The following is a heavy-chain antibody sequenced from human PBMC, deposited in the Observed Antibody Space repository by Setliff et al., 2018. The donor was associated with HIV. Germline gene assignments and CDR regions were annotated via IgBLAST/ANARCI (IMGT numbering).Heavy chain of an antibody. D-gene: IGHD1-26*01. V-gene: IGHV4-34*01. CDR1: GGSFSGYH. J-gene: IGHJ4*02. Sequence: PSETLSLTCAVSGGSFSGYHWNWIRQFPGKGLEWIGEINHTGNTRYNPSLKSRVTMSEETSKNQFSLKLKSVTAAATAIYFCARGKGGLVGPAEFDYWGPGTLVTVSS. CDR2: INHTGNT. CDR3: ARGKGGLVGPAEFDY.